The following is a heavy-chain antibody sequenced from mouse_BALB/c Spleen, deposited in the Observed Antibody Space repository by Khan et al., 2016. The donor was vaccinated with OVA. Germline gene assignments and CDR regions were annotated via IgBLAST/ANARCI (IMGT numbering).Heavy chain of an antibody. CDR3: VNHGSSSAWFTY. CDR2: INPTTDYT. Sequence: QVQLQQSGAELAKPGASVKMSCKASGYTFTSYWMHWVKQRSGQGLEWIGYINPTTDYTEYNQIFKDKATLTADKSSSTAYMHLSSLTSEDSAVYYCVNHGSSSAWFTYWGQGTLVTVSA. J-gene: IGHJ3*01. D-gene: IGHD1-1*01. V-gene: IGHV1-7*01. CDR1: GYTFTSYW.